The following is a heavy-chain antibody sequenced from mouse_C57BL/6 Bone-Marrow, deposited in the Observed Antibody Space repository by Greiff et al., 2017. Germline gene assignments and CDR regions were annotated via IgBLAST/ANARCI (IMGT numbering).Heavy chain of an antibody. Sequence: QVQLKQSGPGLVAPSPSLSITCTVSGFSLTSYGVSWVRQPPGKGLEWLGVIWGDGITNYRSALISSRSISKENSKSQVFLKLNSLQTDDTATYYCAKYAFDDYDGYWYFDVWGTGTTVTVSS. D-gene: IGHD2-4*01. V-gene: IGHV2-3*01. CDR1: GFSLTSYG. CDR2: IWGDGIT. J-gene: IGHJ1*03. CDR3: AKYAFDDYDGYWYFDV.